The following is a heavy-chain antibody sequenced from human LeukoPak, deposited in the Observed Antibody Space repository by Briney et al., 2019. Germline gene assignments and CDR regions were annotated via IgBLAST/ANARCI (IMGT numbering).Heavy chain of an antibody. J-gene: IGHJ4*02. V-gene: IGHV1-18*01. D-gene: IGHD3-10*01. CDR2: ISAYNGNT. CDR3: ARGIYGSGSSH. CDR1: GYTFTSYS. Sequence: ASVKVSCKASGYTFTSYSISWVRQAPGQGLEWMGWISAYNGNTNYAQKFQGRVTITRNTSISTAYMELSSLRSEDTAVYYCARGIYGSGSSHWGQGALVTVSS.